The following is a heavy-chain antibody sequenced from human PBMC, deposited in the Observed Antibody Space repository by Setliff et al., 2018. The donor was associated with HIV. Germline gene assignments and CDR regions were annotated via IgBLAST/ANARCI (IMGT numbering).Heavy chain of an antibody. V-gene: IGHV1-18*01. D-gene: IGHD4-4*01. Sequence: ASVQVSCKASGYTFTIYDITWVRQAPGQGLEWMGWISAYNGNTNYAQKLQGRVTMTTDTSTSTAYMELRSLRSDDTAVYYCAREGYSVDAFDIWGQGTMVTVSS. CDR2: ISAYNGNT. J-gene: IGHJ3*02. CDR1: GYTFTIYD. CDR3: AREGYSVDAFDI.